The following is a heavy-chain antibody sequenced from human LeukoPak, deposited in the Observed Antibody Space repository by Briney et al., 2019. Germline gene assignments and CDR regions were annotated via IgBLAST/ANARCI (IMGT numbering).Heavy chain of an antibody. D-gene: IGHD3-22*01. CDR1: GFTFSDYY. J-gene: IGHJ4*02. V-gene: IGHV3-11*01. CDR2: ISSSGSTI. CDR3: ARADYCDSSGYYYAYYFDY. Sequence: PGGSLRLSCAASGFTFSDYYMSWIRQAPGKGLEWVSYISSSGSTIYYADSVKGRFTISRDNAKNSLYLQMNSLRAEDTAVYYCARADYCDSSGYYYAYYFDYWGQGTLVTVSS.